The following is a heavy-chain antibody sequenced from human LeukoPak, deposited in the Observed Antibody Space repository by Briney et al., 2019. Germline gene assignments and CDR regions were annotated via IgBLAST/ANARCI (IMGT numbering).Heavy chain of an antibody. J-gene: IGHJ6*03. CDR1: GGSFSGYY. CDR2: INHSGST. V-gene: IGHV4-34*01. D-gene: IGHD6-6*01. CDR3: ARGGAARPLYYYYYYMDV. Sequence: SETLSLTCAVYGGSFSGYYWSWIRQPPGKGLEWIGEINHSGSTNYNPSLKSRVTISVDTSKNQFSLKLSSVTAADTAVYYCARGGAARPLYYYYYYMDVWGKGTTVTVTS.